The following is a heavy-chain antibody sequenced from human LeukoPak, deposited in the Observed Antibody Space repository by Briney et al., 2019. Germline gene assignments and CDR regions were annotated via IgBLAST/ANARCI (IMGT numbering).Heavy chain of an antibody. CDR3: ARDRHWTNDWVFDY. CDR2: IYYNGYT. J-gene: IGHJ4*02. V-gene: IGHV4-59*01. D-gene: IGHD1/OR15-1a*01. Sequence: SETLSLTCTVSGGSIGTYYWSWIRQPPGKGLEWIGYIYYNGYTDYNPSLKSRVTISLHTSKNQFSLKLRSVTAADTAVYYCARDRHWTNDWVFDYWGQGTLVTVSS. CDR1: GGSIGTYY.